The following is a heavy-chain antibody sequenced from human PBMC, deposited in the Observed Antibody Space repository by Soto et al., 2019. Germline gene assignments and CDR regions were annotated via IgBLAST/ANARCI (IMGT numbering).Heavy chain of an antibody. J-gene: IGHJ4*02. Sequence: VESGGGMVQPGGSLRLSCAVSGFTFSRYGMHWVRQAPGKGLEWVTVIWFDGSQSHYADSVKGRFTISRDDSKNTLYLQMDSLRAEDTAIYYCFGSESFYLDYWGQGTLVTVSS. CDR2: IWFDGSQS. D-gene: IGHD3-10*01. CDR3: FGSESFYLDY. V-gene: IGHV3-33*01. CDR1: GFTFSRYG.